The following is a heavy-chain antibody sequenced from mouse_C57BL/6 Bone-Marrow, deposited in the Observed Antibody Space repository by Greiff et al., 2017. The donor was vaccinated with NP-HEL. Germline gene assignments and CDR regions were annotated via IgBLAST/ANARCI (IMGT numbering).Heavy chain of an antibody. D-gene: IGHD1-1*01. CDR1: GCSGPSDG. V-gene: IGHV2-3*01. J-gene: IGHJ1*03. CDR3: AKHSSRGYFDV. Sequence: VKLVESGPGLVAPSQSLSITCTVLGCSGPSDGVSWFRQPPLKGLEWLGVIWGDGSTNYHSALISRLSISKDNSKSQVFLKLNSLQTDDTATYYCAKHSSRGYFDVWGTGTTVTVSS. CDR2: IWGDGST.